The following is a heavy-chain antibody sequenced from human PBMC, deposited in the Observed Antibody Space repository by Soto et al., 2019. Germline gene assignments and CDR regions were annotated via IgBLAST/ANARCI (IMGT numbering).Heavy chain of an antibody. CDR1: GGTFSNRS. V-gene: IGHV1-69*13. D-gene: IGHD5-12*01. CDR2: ITPLLGAA. Sequence: GASVKASCKASGGTFSNRSINWVRQAPGQGLEWMGGITPLLGAADYAQKFQGRVSIISDESTTTVYMELRSLRSDDTAVYYCARLGNSGYDFPLYYYYGMDVWGQGTTVTVSS. J-gene: IGHJ6*02. CDR3: ARLGNSGYDFPLYYYYGMDV.